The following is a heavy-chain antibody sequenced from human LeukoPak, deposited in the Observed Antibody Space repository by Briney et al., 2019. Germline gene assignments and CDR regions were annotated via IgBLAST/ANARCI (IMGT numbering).Heavy chain of an antibody. CDR1: GFTFTNAW. CDR2: IKSNTYGGTT. Sequence: GGSLRLSCATSGFTFTNAWMSWVRQAPGKGLEWVGHIKSNTYGGTTDYAAPVKGRFTISRDDSKNTLYLQMNSLKTEDTAVYYCSTVGLSAYYDARGYYYFDYWGQGTLVTVSS. V-gene: IGHV3-15*01. D-gene: IGHD3-22*01. CDR3: STVGLSAYYDARGYYYFDY. J-gene: IGHJ4*02.